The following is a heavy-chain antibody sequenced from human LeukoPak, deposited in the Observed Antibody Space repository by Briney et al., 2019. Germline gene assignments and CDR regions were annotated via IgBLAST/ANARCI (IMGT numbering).Heavy chain of an antibody. CDR3: ARVCQLRGALNYYYGMDV. Sequence: GGSLRLSCAASGFTFSSYAMHWVRQAPGKGLEWVAVISYDGSNKYYADSVKGRFTISRDNSKNTLYLQMNSLRAEDTAVYYCARVCQLRGALNYYYGMDVWGQGTTVTVSS. D-gene: IGHD2-2*01. J-gene: IGHJ6*02. CDR2: ISYDGSNK. CDR1: GFTFSSYA. V-gene: IGHV3-30*04.